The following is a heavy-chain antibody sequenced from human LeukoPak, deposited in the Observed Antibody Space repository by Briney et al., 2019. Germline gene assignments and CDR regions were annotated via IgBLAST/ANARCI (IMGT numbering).Heavy chain of an antibody. CDR2: ISGYNGNT. J-gene: IGHJ4*02. Sequence: ASVKVSCKASGYTFTTYNINWVRQAPGQGLEWMGWISGYNGNTNYAQKFQGRVTMTRDTSISTAYMELSRLRSDDTAVYYCARVRTTLYSSSVPYFDYWGQGTLVTVSS. CDR3: ARVRTTLYSSSVPYFDY. CDR1: GYTFTTYN. D-gene: IGHD6-13*01. V-gene: IGHV1-18*01.